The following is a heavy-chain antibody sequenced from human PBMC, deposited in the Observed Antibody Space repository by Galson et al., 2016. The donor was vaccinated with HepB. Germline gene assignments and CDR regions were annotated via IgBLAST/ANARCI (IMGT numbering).Heavy chain of an antibody. Sequence: TCAVSGGSISSSNWWSWVRQPPGKGLEWIGEIFHTGSANYNPSLQSRVTMSVDPSKNQFSLKLSSVTAADTAVYYRARQAYCSRTSCLERDTDAFDIWGQGTMVTVSS. J-gene: IGHJ3*02. V-gene: IGHV4-4*02. CDR2: IFHTGSA. CDR3: ARQAYCSRTSCLERDTDAFDI. CDR1: GGSISSSNW. D-gene: IGHD2-2*01.